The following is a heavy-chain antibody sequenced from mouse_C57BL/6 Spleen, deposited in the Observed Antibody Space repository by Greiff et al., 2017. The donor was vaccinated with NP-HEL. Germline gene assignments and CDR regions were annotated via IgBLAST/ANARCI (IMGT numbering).Heavy chain of an antibody. J-gene: IGHJ2*01. Sequence: EVQGVESGGDLVKPGGSLRLSCAASGFTFSSYGMSWVRQTPDKRLEWVATISSGGSYTYYPDSVKGRFTISRDNAKNTLYLQMSSLKSEDTAMYYCARHTEGFDYWGQGTTLTVSS. CDR2: ISSGGSYT. CDR1: GFTFSSYG. CDR3: ARHTEGFDY. D-gene: IGHD1-1*01. V-gene: IGHV5-6*01.